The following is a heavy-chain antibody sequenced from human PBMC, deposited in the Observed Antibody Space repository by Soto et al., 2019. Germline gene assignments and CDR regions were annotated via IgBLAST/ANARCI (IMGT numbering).Heavy chain of an antibody. CDR2: IYYSGST. CDR1: GGSISSGGYY. Sequence: SETLSLSCTVSGGSISSGGYYWSWIRQHPGKGLEWIGYIYYSGSTYYNPSLKSRVTISVDTSKNQFSLKLSSVTAADTDVYYCPRRRLLVYYFDYWGQGTLVTDSS. J-gene: IGHJ4*02. D-gene: IGHD2-8*01. CDR3: PRRRLLVYYFDY. V-gene: IGHV4-31*03.